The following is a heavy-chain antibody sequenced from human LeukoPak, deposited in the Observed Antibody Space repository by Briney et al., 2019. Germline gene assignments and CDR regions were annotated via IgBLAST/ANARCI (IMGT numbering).Heavy chain of an antibody. D-gene: IGHD2-2*01. CDR3: ARGARYCSSTSCQRGRRFDP. Sequence: GGSLRLSCAASGFTFSSYEMNWVRQAPGKGLEWVSYISSSGSTIYYADSVKGRFTISRDNAKNSLYLQMNSLRAEDTAVYYCARGARYCSSTSCQRGRRFDPWGRGTLVTVSS. CDR1: GFTFSSYE. V-gene: IGHV3-48*03. CDR2: ISSSGSTI. J-gene: IGHJ5*02.